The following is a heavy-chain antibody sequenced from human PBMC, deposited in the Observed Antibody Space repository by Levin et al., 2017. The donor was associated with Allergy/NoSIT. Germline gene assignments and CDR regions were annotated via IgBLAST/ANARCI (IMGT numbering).Heavy chain of an antibody. CDR3: ARGRSQPPRYYDFWSGQSHFDY. Sequence: NPSETLSLTCAVYGGSFSVYYWSWIRQPPGKGLEWIGEINHSGSTNYNPSLKSRVTISVDTSKNQFSLKLSSVTAADTAVYYCARGRSQPPRYYDFWSGQSHFDYWGQGTLVTVSS. CDR2: INHSGST. D-gene: IGHD3-3*01. CDR1: GGSFSVYY. J-gene: IGHJ4*02. V-gene: IGHV4-34*01.